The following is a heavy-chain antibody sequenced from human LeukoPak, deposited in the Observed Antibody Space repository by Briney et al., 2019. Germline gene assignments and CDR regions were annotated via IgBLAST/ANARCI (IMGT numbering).Heavy chain of an antibody. CDR3: ARLGGYYDPPGY. Sequence: SKTLSLTCTVSGGSISSPTYYWAWIRQPPGKGLEWIGTIHYSGSTFYNPSLKSRVTISVDTSKNQFSLKLSSVTAADTAVYYCARLGGYYDPPGYWGQGTLVTVSS. D-gene: IGHD3-22*01. J-gene: IGHJ4*02. CDR1: GGSISSPTYY. CDR2: IHYSGST. V-gene: IGHV4-39*01.